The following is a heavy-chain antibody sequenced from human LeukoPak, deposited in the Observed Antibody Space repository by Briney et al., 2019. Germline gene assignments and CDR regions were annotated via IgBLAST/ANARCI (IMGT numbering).Heavy chain of an antibody. CDR3: ASLTGLKYYYYGMDV. CDR1: GYTFTSYD. J-gene: IGHJ6*02. Sequence: ASVKVSCKASGYTFTSYDINWVRQATGQGLEWMGWMNPNSGNTGYAQKFQGRVTVTRNTSISTAYMELSSLRSEDTAVYYCASLTGLKYYYYGMDVWGQGTTVTVSS. CDR2: MNPNSGNT. V-gene: IGHV1-8*01.